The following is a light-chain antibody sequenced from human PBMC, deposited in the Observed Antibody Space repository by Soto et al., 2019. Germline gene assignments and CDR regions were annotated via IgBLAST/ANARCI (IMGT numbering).Light chain of an antibody. CDR3: SSYAGGYKSV. CDR1: SSDVGGYNF. V-gene: IGLV2-8*01. CDR2: EVT. Sequence: QSALTQPPSASGSPGQSVTISCTGTSSDVGGYNFVSWYQQHPGKAPKLMIYEVTKRPSGVPDRFSGSKSGNTASLTVSGLQAADEADYYCSSYAGGYKSVVGTGTKLTVL. J-gene: IGLJ1*01.